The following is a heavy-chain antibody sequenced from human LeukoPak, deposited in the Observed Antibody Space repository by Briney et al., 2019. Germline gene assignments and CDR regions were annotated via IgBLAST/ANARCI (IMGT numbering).Heavy chain of an antibody. V-gene: IGHV4-4*07. Sequence: SETLSLTCTVSGGSISSYYWSRIRQPAGKGLEWIGLIYTSGSTNYNPSLKSRVTMSVDTSKNQFSLKLSTVTAADTAVYYCARDLAAYCSSTSCCPWLYYYYMDVWGKGTTVTVSS. J-gene: IGHJ6*03. D-gene: IGHD2-2*01. CDR2: IYTSGST. CDR3: ARDLAAYCSSTSCCPWLYYYYMDV. CDR1: GGSISSYY.